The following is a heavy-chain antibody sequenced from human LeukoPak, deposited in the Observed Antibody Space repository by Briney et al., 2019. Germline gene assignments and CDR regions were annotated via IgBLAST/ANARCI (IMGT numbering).Heavy chain of an antibody. CDR1: GFTVSSNY. D-gene: IGHD3-16*02. J-gene: IGHJ4*02. Sequence: QSGGSLRLSCAASGFTVSSNYMSWVRQAPGKGLEWVSVIYSGGSTYYADSVKGRFTISRDNSKNTLYLQMNSLRAEDTAVYYCARDYDYVWGSYRFWGQGTLVTVSS. CDR3: ARDYDYVWGSYRF. V-gene: IGHV3-66*01. CDR2: IYSGGST.